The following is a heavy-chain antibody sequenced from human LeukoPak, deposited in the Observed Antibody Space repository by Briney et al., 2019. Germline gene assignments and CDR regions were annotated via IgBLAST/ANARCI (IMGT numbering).Heavy chain of an antibody. J-gene: IGHJ4*02. V-gene: IGHV4-39*01. CDR2: IYYSGST. CDR1: GGSISSSSYY. D-gene: IGHD3-22*01. CDR3: ARQGKDSSGYLFFDY. Sequence: SESLSLTCTVSGGSISSSSYYWGWIRQPPGKGLEWIGSIYYSGSTYYNPSLKSRVAISVDTSKNQFSLKLSSVTAADTAVYYCARQGKDSSGYLFFDYWGQGTLVTVS.